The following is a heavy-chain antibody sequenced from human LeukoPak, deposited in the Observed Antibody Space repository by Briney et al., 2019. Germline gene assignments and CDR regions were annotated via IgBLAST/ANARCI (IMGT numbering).Heavy chain of an antibody. D-gene: IGHD1-1*01. CDR3: ARDRRESTKPNDAFDI. CDR1: GGSISSYY. V-gene: IGHV4-59*01. Sequence: PSETPSLTCSVSGGSISSYYWSWIRQPPGKGLEWIGYIYYSGSTNYNPSLESRVTISIDTSKKQLSLKLRSVTAANTAVYYCARDRRESTKPNDAFDIWGQGTMVTVSS. J-gene: IGHJ3*02. CDR2: IYYSGST.